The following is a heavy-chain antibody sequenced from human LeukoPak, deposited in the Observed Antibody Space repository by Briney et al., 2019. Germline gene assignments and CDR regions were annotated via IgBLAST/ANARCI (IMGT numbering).Heavy chain of an antibody. D-gene: IGHD5-12*01. CDR2: ISSSSSYI. V-gene: IGHV3-21*01. CDR1: GFTFSSYS. CDR3: ARDGGIVATIKYYYYGMDV. Sequence: PGGSLRLSCAASGFTFSSYSMNWVRQAPVKGLEWVSSISSSSSYIYYADSVNGRFTISRDNAKNSLYLQMNSLRAEDTAVYYCARDGGIVATIKYYYYGMDVWGQGTTVTVSS. J-gene: IGHJ6*02.